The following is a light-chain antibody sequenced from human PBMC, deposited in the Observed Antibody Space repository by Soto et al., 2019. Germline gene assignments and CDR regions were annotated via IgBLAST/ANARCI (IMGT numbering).Light chain of an antibody. CDR3: SSYTRSSLNVV. V-gene: IGLV2-14*01. Sequence: QSALTQPASVSGSPGQSITISCTGTSSDVGGYNNISWYQQHPGKAPKLMIYDVNNRPSGVSNRFSDSKSSNMTSLTIYGIQTEDEVDYDYSSYTRSSLNVVFGGGTKVTVL. J-gene: IGLJ2*01. CDR2: DVN. CDR1: SSDVGGYNN.